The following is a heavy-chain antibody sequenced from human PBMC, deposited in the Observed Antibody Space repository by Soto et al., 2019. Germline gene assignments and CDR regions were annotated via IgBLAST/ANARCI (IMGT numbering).Heavy chain of an antibody. CDR1: GFNFGAEF. CDR3: AKATAAGTSHLDY. V-gene: IGHV3-23*01. CDR2: ISGSGGST. D-gene: IGHD6-13*01. Sequence: GGSLKLSCAGSGFNFGAEFMIWMRQAPGKGLEWVSAISGSGGSTYYADSVKGRFTISRDNSKNTLYLQMNSLRAEDTAVYYCAKATAAGTSHLDYWGQGTLVTV. J-gene: IGHJ4*02.